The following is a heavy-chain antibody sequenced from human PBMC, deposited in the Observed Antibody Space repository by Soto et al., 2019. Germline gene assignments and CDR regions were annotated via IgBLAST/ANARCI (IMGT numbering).Heavy chain of an antibody. CDR1: GFTLRSYE. CDR2: ISSGGTTI. V-gene: IGHV3-48*03. J-gene: IGHJ6*02. Sequence: EVQLVESGGGLVQPGGSLRLSCAASGFTLRSYEMTWVRQAPGKGLEWLSYISSGGTTIYYADSVKGRFTISRDNAKNSLYLQMNSLRAEDTAVYYCASLRFLEWLPPGTMDVWGQGTTVNVTS. D-gene: IGHD3-3*01. CDR3: ASLRFLEWLPPGTMDV.